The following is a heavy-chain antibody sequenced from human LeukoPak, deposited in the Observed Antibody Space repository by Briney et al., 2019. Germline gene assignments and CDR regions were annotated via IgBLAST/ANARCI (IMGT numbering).Heavy chain of an antibody. V-gene: IGHV3-15*01. CDR1: GFTFNDAW. D-gene: IGHD3-10*01. CDR3: TTLGVWEVINY. Sequence: GGSLRLSCAASGFTFNDAWMSWVRQAPGKGLEWVGRIKSKTDVEASDYAAPVKGRFTISRDDSKNTLYLQMNSLKSEDTAVYYCTTLGVWEVINYWGQGTLVTVSS. CDR2: IKSKTDVEAS. J-gene: IGHJ4*02.